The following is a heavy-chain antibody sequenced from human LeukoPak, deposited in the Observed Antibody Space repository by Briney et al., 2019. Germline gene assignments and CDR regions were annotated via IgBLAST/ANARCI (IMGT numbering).Heavy chain of an antibody. CDR3: ASECSGGSCYSYCDY. D-gene: IGHD2-15*01. V-gene: IGHV3-33*01. CDR2: IWYDGSNK. Sequence: GGSLRLSCAASGFTFSSYGMHWVRQAPGKGLEWVAVIWYDGSNKYYADSVKGRFTISRDNSKNTLYLQMNSLRAEDTAVYYCASECSGGSCYSYCDYWGQGTVVTVSS. J-gene: IGHJ4*02. CDR1: GFTFSSYG.